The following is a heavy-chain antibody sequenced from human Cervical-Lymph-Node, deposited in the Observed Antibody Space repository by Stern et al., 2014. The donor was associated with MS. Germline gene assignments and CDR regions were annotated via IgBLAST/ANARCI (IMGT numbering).Heavy chain of an antibody. CDR1: GYSFTIYY. V-gene: IGHV5-51*01. J-gene: IGHJ4*02. CDR2: IYPYDSDT. Sequence: MQLVQSGAEVKKPGESLKISCKLSGYSFTIYYIAWVRQMPGKGLEWMGVIYPYDSDTTYSPSFQGPVTISADKSITTAYLQWSSLRASDTAMYYCARHVQGFDYWGQGTLVTVSS. CDR3: ARHVQGFDY.